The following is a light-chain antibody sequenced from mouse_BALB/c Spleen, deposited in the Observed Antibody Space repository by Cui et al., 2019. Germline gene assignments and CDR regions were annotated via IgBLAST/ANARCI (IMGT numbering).Light chain of an antibody. CDR3: QQWSSNPPT. Sequence: QIVLTQSPAIMSASPGERVTMTCGASSSVSSSYLYWYQQKSGSSPKLWIYSISNLASGVPARFSGSGSGTSYSLTINSMEAEDAATYYCQQWSSNPPTFGAGTKLELK. CDR2: SIS. CDR1: SSVSSSY. J-gene: IGKJ5*01. V-gene: IGKV4-79*01.